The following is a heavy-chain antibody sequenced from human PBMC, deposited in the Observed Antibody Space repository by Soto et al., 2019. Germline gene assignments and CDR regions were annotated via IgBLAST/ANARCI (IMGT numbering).Heavy chain of an antibody. Sequence: QLQLQESGSGLVKPSQTLSLTCAVSGGSISSGGYSWSWIRQPPGKGLEWIGYIYHSGSTYYNPSLKSRVTISVDRSKNQFSLKLSSVTAADTAVYYCATSRYSFYYYGMDVWGQGTTVTVSS. V-gene: IGHV4-30-2*01. CDR2: IYHSGST. CDR3: ATSRYSFYYYGMDV. D-gene: IGHD2-15*01. CDR1: GGSISSGGYS. J-gene: IGHJ6*02.